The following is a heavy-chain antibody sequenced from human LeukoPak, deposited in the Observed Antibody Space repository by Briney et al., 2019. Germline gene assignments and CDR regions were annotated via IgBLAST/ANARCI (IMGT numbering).Heavy chain of an antibody. D-gene: IGHD3-22*01. J-gene: IGHJ3*02. V-gene: IGHV3-48*04. CDR3: ASGGRDSSGYSDDAFDI. CDR2: ISSSSSTI. CDR1: GFTFSSYS. Sequence: GGSLRLSCAASGFTFSSYSMNWVRQAPGKGLEWVSYISSSSSTIYYADSVKGRFTISRDNAKNSLYLQINSLRAEDTAVYYCASGGRDSSGYSDDAFDIWGQGTMVTVSS.